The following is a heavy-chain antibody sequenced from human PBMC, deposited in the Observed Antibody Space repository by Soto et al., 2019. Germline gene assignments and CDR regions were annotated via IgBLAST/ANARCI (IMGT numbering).Heavy chain of an antibody. CDR1: GFTFSSYA. Sequence: GGSLRLSCAASGFTFSSYAMNWVRQAPGKGLEWVSAISGSGGRTYYADSVKGRFTISSDSSKNTLYLQMDRLRDEDTAVYYCVRPLPSGQTHARDVWGQGTTVTVSS. J-gene: IGHJ6*02. D-gene: IGHD3-10*01. CDR2: ISGSGGRT. CDR3: VRPLPSGQTHARDV. V-gene: IGHV3-23*01.